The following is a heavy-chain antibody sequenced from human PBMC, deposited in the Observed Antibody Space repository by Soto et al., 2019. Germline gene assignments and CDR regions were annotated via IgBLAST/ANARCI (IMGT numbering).Heavy chain of an antibody. J-gene: IGHJ5*02. CDR3: ARNLDIVANGKAFDL. D-gene: IGHD5-12*01. Sequence: WETLSLTCSVSGVSISSYYWSWIRLPPGKGLEWVGRIYSSGTANYNPSLKSRVRMSVDTDRNSFSLRLDSVTAADTAVYYCARNLDIVANGKAFDLWGRGALVTVSS. V-gene: IGHV4-4*07. CDR1: GVSISSYY. CDR2: IYSSGTA.